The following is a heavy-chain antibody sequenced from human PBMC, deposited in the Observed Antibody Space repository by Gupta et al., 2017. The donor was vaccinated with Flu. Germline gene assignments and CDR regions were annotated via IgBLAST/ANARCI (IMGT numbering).Heavy chain of an antibody. D-gene: IGHD7-27*01. Sequence: FNDYAMSWVRQAPGKGLEWVSIITGSGGTTYDADAVKGRLTISRDNAKSTLYLQMKSLRVEDTASYYCVKAPGDWGYYMDVGGKGTAVTVSS. CDR3: VKAPGDWGYYMDV. CDR2: ITGSGGTT. J-gene: IGHJ6*03. V-gene: IGHV3-23*01. CDR1: FNDYA.